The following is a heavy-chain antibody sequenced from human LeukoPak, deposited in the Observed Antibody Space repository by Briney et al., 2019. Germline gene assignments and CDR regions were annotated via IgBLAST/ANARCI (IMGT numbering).Heavy chain of an antibody. CDR2: ISSSSSTI. D-gene: IGHD6-6*01. CDR3: ARPYSSSSRYYYYYYMDV. J-gene: IGHJ6*03. CDR1: GFTFSSYS. V-gene: IGHV3-48*04. Sequence: GGSLRLSCAASGFTFSSYSMNWVRQAPGKGLEWVSYISSSSSTIYYADSVKGRFTISRDNAKNSLYLQVNSLRAEDTAVYYCARPYSSSSRYYYYYYMDVWGKGTTVTVSS.